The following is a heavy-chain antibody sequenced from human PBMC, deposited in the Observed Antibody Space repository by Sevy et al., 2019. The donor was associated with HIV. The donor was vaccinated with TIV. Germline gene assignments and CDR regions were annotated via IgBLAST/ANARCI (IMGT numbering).Heavy chain of an antibody. J-gene: IGHJ4*02. CDR2: IIPNFGTT. Sequence: ASVKVSCKASGGTFSNYALSWVRQAPGQGLEWMGGIIPNFGTTNFAQTFQGRVTITADESRSTAYMELSSLKPADTAVYYCARTPLLSIPGTTDVYFDIWGQGTLVTVSS. CDR3: ARTPLLSIPGTTDVYFDI. V-gene: IGHV1-69*13. CDR1: GGTFSNYA. D-gene: IGHD4-4*01.